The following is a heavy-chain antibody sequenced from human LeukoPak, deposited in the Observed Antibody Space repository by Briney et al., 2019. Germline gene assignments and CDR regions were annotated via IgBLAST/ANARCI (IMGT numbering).Heavy chain of an antibody. CDR3: AKDQLGYSYGYYFDY. D-gene: IGHD5-18*01. CDR1: GFTFSSYW. V-gene: IGHV3-7*03. CDR2: IKQDGSEK. J-gene: IGHJ4*02. Sequence: PGGSLRLSCAASGFTFSSYWMSWVRQAPGKGLEWVANIKQDGSEKYYVDSVKGRFTISRDNAKNSLYLQMNSLRAEDTAVYYCAKDQLGYSYGYYFDYWGQGTLVTVSS.